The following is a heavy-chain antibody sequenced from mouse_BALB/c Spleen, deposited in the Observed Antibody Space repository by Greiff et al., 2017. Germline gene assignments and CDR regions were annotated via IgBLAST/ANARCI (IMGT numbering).Heavy chain of an antibody. CDR1: GFTFSSYT. D-gene: IGHD3-1*01. Sequence: EVMLVESGGGLVQPGGSLKLSCAASGFTFSSYTMSWVRQPPEKRLEWVAYISNGGGSTYYPDTVKGRFTISRDNAKNTLYRQMSSLKSEDTAMYYSARSRATLAWLAYWGQGTLVTVSA. V-gene: IGHV5-12-2*01. J-gene: IGHJ3*01. CDR3: ARSRATLAWLAY. CDR2: ISNGGGST.